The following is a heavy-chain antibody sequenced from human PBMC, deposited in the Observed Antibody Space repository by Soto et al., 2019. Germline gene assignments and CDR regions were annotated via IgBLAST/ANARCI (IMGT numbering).Heavy chain of an antibody. Sequence: QVQLQQWGAGLLKPSETLSLTCAVYGGSFSGYYWSWIRQPPGKGLEWIGEINHSGTTNYNPSPKRRVTISVDTSKNQFSLKLSSVTAADTAVYYCARVGVRDGDYGVSRFDPWGQGTLVTVSS. CDR3: ARVGVRDGDYGVSRFDP. D-gene: IGHD4-17*01. CDR2: INHSGTT. J-gene: IGHJ5*02. CDR1: GGSFSGYY. V-gene: IGHV4-34*01.